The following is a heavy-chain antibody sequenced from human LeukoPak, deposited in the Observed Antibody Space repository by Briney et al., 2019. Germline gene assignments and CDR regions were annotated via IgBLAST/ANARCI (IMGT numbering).Heavy chain of an antibody. Sequence: GGSLRLSCAASGFTFSSYAMSWFRRAPGKGLEWFSAISGSGGITYYADSVKGRFTVSRDDSKDTLYLQMNSLTAEDSAVYYCAKDLRSGSCYDYWGQGTLVTVSS. D-gene: IGHD1-26*01. CDR2: ISGSGGIT. V-gene: IGHV3-23*01. J-gene: IGHJ4*02. CDR3: AKDLRSGSCYDY. CDR1: GFTFSSYA.